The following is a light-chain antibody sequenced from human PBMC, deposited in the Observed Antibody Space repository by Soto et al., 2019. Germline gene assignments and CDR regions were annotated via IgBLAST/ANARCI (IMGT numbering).Light chain of an antibody. CDR1: QSVSSSY. V-gene: IGKV3-20*01. CDR2: GAS. CDR3: QQYDSSRT. Sequence: EIVLTQSPDTLSLSPGERATLSCRASQSVSSSYLAWYQQKPGQAPRLLIYGASSRATGIPDRFSGSGSGTDFTLTISRLEPEEFAVYYCQQYDSSRTFGQGTWVEIK. J-gene: IGKJ1*01.